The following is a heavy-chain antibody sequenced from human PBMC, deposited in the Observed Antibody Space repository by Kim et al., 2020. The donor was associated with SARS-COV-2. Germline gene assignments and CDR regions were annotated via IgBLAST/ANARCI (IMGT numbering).Heavy chain of an antibody. Sequence: SETLSLTCTVSGGSISSSSYYWGWIRQPPGKGLEWIGSIYYSGSTYYNPSLKSRVTISVDTSKNQFSLKLSSVTAADTAVYYCARLLGQSPMVRGVRDHYYYYYGMDVWGQGTTVTVSS. CDR3: ARLLGQSPMVRGVRDHYYYYYGMDV. D-gene: IGHD3-10*01. CDR2: IYYSGST. V-gene: IGHV4-39*01. J-gene: IGHJ6*02. CDR1: GGSISSSSYY.